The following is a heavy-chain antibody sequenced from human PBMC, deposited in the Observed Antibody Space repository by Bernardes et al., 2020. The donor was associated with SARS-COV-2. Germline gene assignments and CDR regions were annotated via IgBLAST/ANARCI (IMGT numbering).Heavy chain of an antibody. D-gene: IGHD6-19*01. CDR1: GFSFSDYP. CDR3: AKEPSTGWSSSGWSHYFDS. CDR2: IDYNSRHI. V-gene: IGHV3-23*01. J-gene: IGHJ4*02. Sequence: GGSLRLSCVASGFSFSDYPMTWVRQPPGRGLEWVASIDYNSRHIYHADSVRGRFTISRDNSINTLYLQMHSLRADDTAVYSCAKEPSTGWSSSGWSHYFDSWGQGTLVTVSS.